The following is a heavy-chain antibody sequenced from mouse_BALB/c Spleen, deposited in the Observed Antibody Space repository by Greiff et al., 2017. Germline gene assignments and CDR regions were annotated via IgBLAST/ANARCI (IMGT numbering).Heavy chain of an antibody. D-gene: IGHD2-3*01. V-gene: IGHV6-6*02. CDR2: IRLKSNNYAT. J-gene: IGHJ3*01. Sequence: EVMLVESGGGLVQPGGSMKLSCVASGFTFSNYWMNWVRQSPEKGLEWVAEIRLKSNNYATHYAESVKGRFTISRDDSKSSVYLQMNNLRAEDTGIDYCTYDFAYWGQGTLVTVSA. CDR3: TYDFAY. CDR1: GFTFSNYW.